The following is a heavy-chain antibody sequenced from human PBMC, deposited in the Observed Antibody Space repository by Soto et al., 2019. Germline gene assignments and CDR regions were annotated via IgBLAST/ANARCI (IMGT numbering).Heavy chain of an antibody. CDR1: GGSISSSSYY. D-gene: IGHD5-12*01. CDR3: ARRGDGYKRAFDI. CDR2: IYYSGST. Sequence: SETLSLTCTVSGGSISSSSYYWGWIRQPPGKGLEWIGSIYYSGSTYYNPSLKSRVTISVDTSKNQFSLKLSSVTAADTAVYYCARRGDGYKRAFDIWGQGTMVTVSS. V-gene: IGHV4-39*01. J-gene: IGHJ3*02.